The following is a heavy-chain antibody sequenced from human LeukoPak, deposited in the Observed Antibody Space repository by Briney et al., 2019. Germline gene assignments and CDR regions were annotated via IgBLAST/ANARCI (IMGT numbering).Heavy chain of an antibody. V-gene: IGHV3-48*01. J-gene: IGHJ6*02. CDR3: VRDDTGTYQSDYGMDV. Sequence: GGSLRLSCAASGFTFSSYTMSWVRQAPGKGLEWVSYISSGGSTIYYADSVKGRFTISRDNAKNSLFLQMNGLRAEDTAVYHCVRDDTGTYQSDYGMDVWGQGTTVTVSS. CDR1: GFTFSSYT. CDR2: ISSGGSTI. D-gene: IGHD1/OR15-1a*01.